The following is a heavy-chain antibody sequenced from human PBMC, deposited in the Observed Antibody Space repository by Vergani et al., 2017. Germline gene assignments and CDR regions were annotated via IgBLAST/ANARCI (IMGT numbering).Heavy chain of an antibody. D-gene: IGHD4-17*01. J-gene: IGHJ4*02. CDR1: GYTFTSYA. Sequence: QVQLVQSGAEVKKPGASVKVSCKASGYTFTSYAMHWVRQAPGQRREWMGWLNAGNGNTKYSQKLQGRVTMTTDTSTSTAYMELRSLRSDDTAVYYCARDLAVEDGDYLLTDYWGQGTLVTVSS. CDR3: ARDLAVEDGDYLLTDY. CDR2: LNAGNGNT. V-gene: IGHV1-3*01.